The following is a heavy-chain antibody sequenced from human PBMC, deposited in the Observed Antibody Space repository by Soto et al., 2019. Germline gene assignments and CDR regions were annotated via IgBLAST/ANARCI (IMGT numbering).Heavy chain of an antibody. Sequence: SLRLSCAASGFTFSDYWMSWVRQAPGKGLEWVGNIKHDTSEAHYADSVKGRFTITRDNIKNFLFLQMNGLRSDDTASYYCARDGLLFSGPYRPSRFDYWGLGTLVTVSS. V-gene: IGHV3-7*03. D-gene: IGHD3-16*02. CDR3: ARDGLLFSGPYRPSRFDY. CDR1: GFTFSDYW. CDR2: IKHDTSEA. J-gene: IGHJ4*02.